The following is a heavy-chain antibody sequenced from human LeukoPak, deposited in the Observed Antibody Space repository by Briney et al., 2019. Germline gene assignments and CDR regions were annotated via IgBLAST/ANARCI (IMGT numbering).Heavy chain of an antibody. J-gene: IGHJ3*02. CDR3: ASPHGGNPPDAFDI. CDR2: MNPNSGNT. Sequence: ASVKVSCKASGYTFTSYDINWVRQATGQGLEWMGWMNPNSGNTGYAQKFQGRVTMTRNTSISTAYMELSSLRSEDTAVYYCASPHGGNPPDAFDIWGQGTMVTVSS. V-gene: IGHV1-8*01. CDR1: GYTFTSYD. D-gene: IGHD4-23*01.